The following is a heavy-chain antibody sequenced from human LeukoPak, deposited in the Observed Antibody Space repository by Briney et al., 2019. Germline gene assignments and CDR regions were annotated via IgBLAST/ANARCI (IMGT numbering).Heavy chain of an antibody. D-gene: IGHD6-19*01. CDR3: AREEQYSSGWYVY. J-gene: IGHJ4*02. V-gene: IGHV5-51*01. Sequence: GASLKISCKGSGSSFTSYWIGWVRQMPGKGLEWMGIIYPGDSDTRYSPSFQGQVTISADKSISTAYLQWSSLKASDTAMYYCAREEQYSSGWYVYWGQGTLVTVSS. CDR1: GSSFTSYW. CDR2: IYPGDSDT.